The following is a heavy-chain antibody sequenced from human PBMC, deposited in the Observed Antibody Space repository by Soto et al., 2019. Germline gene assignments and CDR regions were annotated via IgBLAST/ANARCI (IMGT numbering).Heavy chain of an antibody. J-gene: IGHJ6*03. CDR1: GFTFSSYW. CDR2: IKQDGSGK. V-gene: IGHV3-7*01. D-gene: IGHD4-17*01. Sequence: GGSLRLSCAASGFTFSSYWMSWVRQAPGKGLEWVANIKQDGSGKYYVDSVKGRFTISRDNAKNSLYLQMNSLRAEDTAVYYCARVLEDYGDYYYYYMDVWGKGTTVTVSS. CDR3: ARVLEDYGDYYYYYMDV.